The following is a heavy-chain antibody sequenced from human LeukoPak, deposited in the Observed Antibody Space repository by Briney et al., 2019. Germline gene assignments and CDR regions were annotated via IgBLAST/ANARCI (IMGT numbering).Heavy chain of an antibody. D-gene: IGHD6-13*01. J-gene: IGHJ6*03. CDR1: GYTFTSYD. V-gene: IGHV1-8*03. CDR2: MNPNSGNT. CDR3: ARGKDSSSWYNYYYIDV. Sequence: ASVKVSCKASGYTFTSYDINWVRQATGQGLEWMGWMNPNSGNTGYAQKFQGRVTITRKTSISTAYMELSSLRSEDTAVYYCARGKDSSSWYNYYYIDVWGKGTTVTVSS.